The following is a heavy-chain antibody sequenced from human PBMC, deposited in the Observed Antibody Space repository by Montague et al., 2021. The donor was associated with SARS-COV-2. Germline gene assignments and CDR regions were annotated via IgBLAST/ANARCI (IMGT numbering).Heavy chain of an antibody. CDR3: ARDGYNAHQNYWYFDL. Sequence: SETLSLTCTVSGGSISTYYWSWIRQPPGKGLEWIGYIYYSGSTNXSPSLKSRVTISVDTSKNQFSLKLSSVTAADTAMYYCARDGYNAHQNYWYFDLWGRGTLVTVSS. J-gene: IGHJ2*01. CDR1: GGSISTYY. CDR2: IYYSGST. D-gene: IGHD5-24*01. V-gene: IGHV4-59*12.